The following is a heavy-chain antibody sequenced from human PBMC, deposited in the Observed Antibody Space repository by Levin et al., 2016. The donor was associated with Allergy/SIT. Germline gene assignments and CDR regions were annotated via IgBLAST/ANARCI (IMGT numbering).Heavy chain of an antibody. J-gene: IGHJ6*03. CDR3: ASNIGIAAAGIYYYYYMDV. D-gene: IGHD6-13*01. CDR2: IDPSDSYT. Sequence: VRQMPGKGLEWMGRIDPSDSYTNYSPSFQGHVTISADKSISTAYLQWSSLKASDTAMYYCASNIGIAAAGIYYYYYMDVWGKGTTVTVS. V-gene: IGHV5-10-1*01.